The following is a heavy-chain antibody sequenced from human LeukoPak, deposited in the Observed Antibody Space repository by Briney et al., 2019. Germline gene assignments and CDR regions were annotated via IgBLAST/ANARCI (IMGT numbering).Heavy chain of an antibody. CDR3: ARDRNLYSGSFAS. CDR2: INPDSGGT. CDR1: GYTFSGDY. Sequence: ASVKVSCRASGYTFSGDYIHWVRQAPGQGLEWMGRINPDSGGTTYAQNFQSRVTMTRDTSIGTAYMELSRLTPDDSAFYYCARDRNLYSGSFASWGQGTLVTVSS. J-gene: IGHJ4*02. V-gene: IGHV1-2*06. D-gene: IGHD1-26*01.